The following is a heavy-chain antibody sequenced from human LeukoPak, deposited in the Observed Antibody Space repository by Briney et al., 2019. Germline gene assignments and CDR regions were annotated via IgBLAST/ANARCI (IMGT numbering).Heavy chain of an antibody. Sequence: GGSLRLSCAASGFTFTNYAMSWVRQTPGKGLEWVSAMSSSDDGRYYAASVRGRFTISRDTSRSTLYLQMNSLRAEDTAVYYCARRAGAYSHPYDYWGQGTLVTVSS. CDR2: MSSSDDGR. CDR1: GFTFTNYA. V-gene: IGHV3-23*01. D-gene: IGHD4/OR15-4a*01. CDR3: ARRAGAYSHPYDY. J-gene: IGHJ4*02.